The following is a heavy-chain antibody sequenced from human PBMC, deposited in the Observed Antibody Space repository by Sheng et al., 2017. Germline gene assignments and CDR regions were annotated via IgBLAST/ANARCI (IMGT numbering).Heavy chain of an antibody. J-gene: IGHJ5*02. Sequence: EVQLVESGGGLVRPGGSLKLSCAASGFTVISNYMTWVRQGPGKGLEWVSVIYSGGYTYYADSVKGRFTISRDESKNTLYLQMNSLRTEDTAVYYCARDTQKYDMLTGYQYNWFDPWGQGTLVTVSS. V-gene: IGHV3-66*02. CDR3: ARDTQKYDMLTGYQYNWFDP. CDR1: GFTVISNY. D-gene: IGHD3-9*01. CDR2: IYSGGYT.